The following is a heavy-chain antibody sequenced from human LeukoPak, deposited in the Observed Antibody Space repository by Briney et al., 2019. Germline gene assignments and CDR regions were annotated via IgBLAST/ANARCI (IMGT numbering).Heavy chain of an antibody. CDR1: GYTFTSYY. Sequence: ASVKVSCKASGYTFTSYYTHWVRQAPGQGLEWMGIINPSGGSTSYAQKFQGRVTMTRDTSTSTVYMELSSLRSEDTAVYYCARDRAQLRYFDWLSSRGGDYGMDVWGQGTTVTVSS. J-gene: IGHJ6*02. CDR3: ARDRAQLRYFDWLSSRGGDYGMDV. CDR2: INPSGGST. V-gene: IGHV1-46*01. D-gene: IGHD3-9*01.